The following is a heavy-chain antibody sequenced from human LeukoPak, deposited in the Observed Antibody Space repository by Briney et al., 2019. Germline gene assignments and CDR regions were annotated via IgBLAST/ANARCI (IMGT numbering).Heavy chain of an antibody. Sequence: SQTLSLTCAISGDSFSSNSAAWNWIRQSPSRGLEWLGRTYYRSKWYNDYAVSVKSRITINPDTSKNQFSLQLNSVTPEDTAVYYCARSGAAYYYGSGSFRPNYYYYMDVWGKGTTVTVSS. V-gene: IGHV6-1*01. CDR1: GDSFSSNSAA. CDR2: TYYRSKWYN. D-gene: IGHD3-10*01. J-gene: IGHJ6*03. CDR3: ARSGAAYYYGSGSFRPNYYYYMDV.